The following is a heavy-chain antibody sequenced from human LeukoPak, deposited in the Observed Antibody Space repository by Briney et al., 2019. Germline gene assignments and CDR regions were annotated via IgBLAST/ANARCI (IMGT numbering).Heavy chain of an antibody. J-gene: IGHJ4*02. CDR3: ASPYGVGWSGLEH. V-gene: IGHV3-7*01. D-gene: IGHD6-19*01. CDR2: IKPEGSAQ. Sequence: GGSLRISCAASGFTFNNYWMTWVRQAPGKGLEWVANIKPEGSAQYYADSVRGRFTISRDNAKNSVFLHMNSLRAEDTAVYHCASPYGVGWSGLEHWGRGTLVTVSS. CDR1: GFTFNNYW.